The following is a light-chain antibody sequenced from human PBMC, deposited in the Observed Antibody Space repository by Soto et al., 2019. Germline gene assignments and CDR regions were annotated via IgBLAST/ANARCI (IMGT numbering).Light chain of an antibody. J-gene: IGLJ1*01. V-gene: IGLV2-14*01. CDR3: SSQTSSSPYV. CDR1: SSDVGGYNF. CDR2: NVS. Sequence: QSALTQPASVSGSPGQSVAISCTGSSSDVGGYNFVAWYQQHPGKAPKLMIYNVSYRPSGVSSRFSGSKSGNTASLTISGLQAEDEADYYCSSQTSSSPYVFGTGTKVTVL.